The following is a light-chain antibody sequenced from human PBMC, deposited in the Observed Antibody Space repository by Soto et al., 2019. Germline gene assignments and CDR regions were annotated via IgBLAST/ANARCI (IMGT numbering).Light chain of an antibody. CDR1: KAISSA. CDR3: QQHNSNSPRT. V-gene: IGKV1-13*02. J-gene: IGKJ1*01. CDR2: DAS. Sequence: IQLSQSPPSVSASVGVRVTCILRVSKAISSALAGYQQKTGKPPKLLIYDASSCESGGPSRFSGSGSGTEFTLTISSLQPDDFAADYCQQHNSNSPRTFGQGTKVDI.